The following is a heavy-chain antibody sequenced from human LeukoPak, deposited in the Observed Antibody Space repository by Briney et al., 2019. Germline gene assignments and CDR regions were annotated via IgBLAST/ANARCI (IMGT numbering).Heavy chain of an antibody. CDR3: AREEAAVTPGNWFFDL. V-gene: IGHV4-34*01. D-gene: IGHD1-1*01. CDR2: INHSGST. Sequence: SETLSLACAVYGGSFSGYYWSWIRQPPGKGLEWIGEINHSGSTNYKPSLKSRVTISVDTSKNQFSLKLSSVTAADTAVYYCAREEAAVTPGNWFFDLWGRGTLVTVSS. J-gene: IGHJ2*01. CDR1: GGSFSGYY.